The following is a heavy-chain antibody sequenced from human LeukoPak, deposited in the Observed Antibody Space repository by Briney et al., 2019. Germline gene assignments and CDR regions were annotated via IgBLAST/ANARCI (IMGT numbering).Heavy chain of an antibody. Sequence: GGSLRLSCVASGFTVSSNYMNWVRQAPGKGLEWVSVMYSGGGTHYADSVQGRFTLSRDNSKSTLYLQMNTLRTEDTAVYYCARGMGAYDAFDVWGQGTMVTVS. CDR3: ARGMGAYDAFDV. CDR1: GFTVSSNY. J-gene: IGHJ3*01. CDR2: MYSGGGT. V-gene: IGHV3-66*02. D-gene: IGHD1-26*01.